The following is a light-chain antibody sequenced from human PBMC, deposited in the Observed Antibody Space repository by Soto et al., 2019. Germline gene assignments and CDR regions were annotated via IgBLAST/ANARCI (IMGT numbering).Light chain of an antibody. CDR1: SSNIGAGYD. J-gene: IGLJ2*01. Sequence: QAVVTQPPSVSGAPGQRVTISCTGSSSNIGAGYDVHWYQQLPGTAPKLVIYGNNNRPSGVADRFSGSKSGTSASLAITGLQTDDEANYYCQSYDNTRTAVVFGGGTKLTVL. CDR3: QSYDNTRTAVV. CDR2: GNN. V-gene: IGLV1-40*01.